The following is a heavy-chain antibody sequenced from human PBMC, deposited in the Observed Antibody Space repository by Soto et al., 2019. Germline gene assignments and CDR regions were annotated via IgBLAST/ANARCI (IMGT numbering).Heavy chain of an antibody. Sequence: PSETLSLTCAVYGGSFSGYYWSWIRQPPGKGLEWIGEINHSGSTNYNPSLKSRVTISVDTSKNQFSLKLSSVTAADTAVYYCARKFYYCSSTSCYRGAFDIWGQGTMVTVPS. V-gene: IGHV4-34*01. J-gene: IGHJ3*02. CDR1: GGSFSGYY. CDR2: INHSGST. CDR3: ARKFYYCSSTSCYRGAFDI. D-gene: IGHD2-2*02.